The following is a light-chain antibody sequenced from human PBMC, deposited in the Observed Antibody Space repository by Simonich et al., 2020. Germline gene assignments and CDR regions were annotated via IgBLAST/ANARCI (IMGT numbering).Light chain of an antibody. J-gene: IGKJ1*01. CDR2: WAS. V-gene: IGKV4-1*01. CDR1: QSVLYSSNNKNY. Sequence: DIVMTQSPDSLAVSLGERATINCKSSQSVLYSSNNKNYLAWYQQKPEQPPKLLIYWASTRESGVPDRFSGSGSVTDFTLTISSLQAEDVAVYYCQQYYSTPWTFGQGTKVEIK. CDR3: QQYYSTPWT.